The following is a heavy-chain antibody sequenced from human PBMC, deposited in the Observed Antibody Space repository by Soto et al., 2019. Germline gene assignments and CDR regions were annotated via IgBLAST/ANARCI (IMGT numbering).Heavy chain of an antibody. J-gene: IGHJ3*02. CDR3: ARSAVAGTSYAFDI. Sequence: ASVNVSCKASGYTFTSYDINWVRQATGQGLEWMGWMNPNSGNTGYAQKFQGRVTMTRNTSISTAYMELSSLRSEDTAVYYCARSAVAGTSYAFDIWGQGTMVTVSS. CDR2: MNPNSGNT. V-gene: IGHV1-8*01. D-gene: IGHD6-19*01. CDR1: GYTFTSYD.